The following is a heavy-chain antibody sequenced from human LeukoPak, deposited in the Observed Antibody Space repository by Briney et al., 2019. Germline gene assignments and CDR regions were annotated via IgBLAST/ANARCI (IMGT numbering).Heavy chain of an antibody. D-gene: IGHD3-22*01. CDR1: GFTLSSYA. CDR3: ARYDSSGYYFDY. V-gene: IGHV3-64*01. J-gene: IGHJ4*02. CDR2: ISSNGGST. Sequence: GGSLRLSCAASGFTLSSYAMHWVRQAPGKGLEYVSAISSNGGSTYYANSVKGRFTISRDNSKNTLYLQMGSLRAEDMAVYYCARYDSSGYYFDYWGQGTLVTVSS.